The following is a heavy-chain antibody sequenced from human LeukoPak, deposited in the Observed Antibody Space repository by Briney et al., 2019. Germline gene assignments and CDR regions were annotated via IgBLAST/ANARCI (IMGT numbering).Heavy chain of an antibody. CDR1: GGSISSSSYY. J-gene: IGHJ4*02. V-gene: IGHV4-39*01. CDR2: IYYSGST. D-gene: IGHD3-22*01. Sequence: SETLSLTCTVSGGSISSSSYYWGWIRQPPGKGLEWIGSIYYSGSTYYNPSLKGRVTISVDTSKNQFSLKLSSVTAADTAVYYCARHSAYDSSGYYYPQSAFLDYFDYWGQGTLVTVSS. CDR3: ARHSAYDSSGYYYPQSAFLDYFDY.